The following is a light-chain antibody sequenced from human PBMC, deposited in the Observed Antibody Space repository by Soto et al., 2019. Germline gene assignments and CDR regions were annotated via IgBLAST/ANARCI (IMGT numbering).Light chain of an antibody. Sequence: QAVVTQDPSLTVSPGGTVTLTCASSTGAVTSGYYPNWFQQKPGQAPTSLIYSTTNRHSWPPPRFSGSLVGGKAALTLSGVQPEDEAEYSCLLYYDGARVFGGGNKLTVL. CDR2: STT. CDR3: LLYYDGARV. V-gene: IGLV7-43*01. J-gene: IGLJ2*01. CDR1: TGAVTSGYY.